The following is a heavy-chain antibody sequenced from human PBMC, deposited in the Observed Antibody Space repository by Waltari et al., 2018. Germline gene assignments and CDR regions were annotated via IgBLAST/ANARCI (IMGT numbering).Heavy chain of an antibody. Sequence: QVQLQESGPGLVQPSETLSLTCTVSGGSVSSLYWSWIRQPPGKGLEWIGYIYYSGSTNYNPSLKSRVTISVDTSKNQFSLKLSSVTAADTAVYYCARGRFTVTTMDWYFDLWGRGTLVTVSS. J-gene: IGHJ2*01. D-gene: IGHD4-17*01. CDR1: GGSVSSLY. CDR3: ARGRFTVTTMDWYFDL. V-gene: IGHV4-59*02. CDR2: IYYSGST.